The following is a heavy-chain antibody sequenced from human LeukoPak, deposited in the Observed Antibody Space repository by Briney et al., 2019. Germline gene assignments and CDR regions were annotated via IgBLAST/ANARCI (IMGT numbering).Heavy chain of an antibody. CDR3: ARHRRYYGSGSYYSDFDS. V-gene: IGHV4-59*08. J-gene: IGHJ4*02. CDR2: IYYSGST. Sequence: SETLSLTCTVSGGSISSYYWSWIRQPPGKGLEWIGYIYYSGSTNYNPSLKSPVTISADMSKNYFSLRLSSVTAADTATYYCARHRRYYGSGSYYSDFDSWGQGILVTVSS. CDR1: GGSISSYY. D-gene: IGHD3-10*01.